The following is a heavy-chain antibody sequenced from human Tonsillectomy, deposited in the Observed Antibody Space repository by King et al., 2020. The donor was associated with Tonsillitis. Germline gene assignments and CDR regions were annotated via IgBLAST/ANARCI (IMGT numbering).Heavy chain of an antibody. CDR2: ISSSSDAK. D-gene: IGHD2-21*02. CDR3: ARDLRGGDWPYFMDV. J-gene: IGHJ6*03. V-gene: IGHV3-48*01. Sequence: VQLVESGGGLVQPGGSLRLSCTASGFTFSAYAFNWVRQAPGKGLEWLSYISSSSDAKYYADSVKGRIITSRDNAENSLYLQMNSLRVEDTAVYYCARDLRGGDWPYFMDVWGKGTTVTVSS. CDR1: GFTFSAYA.